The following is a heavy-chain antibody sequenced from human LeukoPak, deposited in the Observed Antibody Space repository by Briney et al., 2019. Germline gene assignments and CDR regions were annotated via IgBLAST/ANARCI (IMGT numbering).Heavy chain of an antibody. V-gene: IGHV3-30*02. J-gene: IGHJ4*02. D-gene: IGHD1-26*01. CDR1: GFTFSSYG. CDR2: IRYDGSNK. CDR3: ATMKKGGATRPYYFDY. Sequence: GGSLRLSCAASGFTFSSYGMHWVRQAPGKGLEWVAFIRYDGSNKYYADSVKGRFTISRDNSKNTLYLQMNSLRAEDTAVYYCATMKKGGATRPYYFDYRGQGTLVTVSS.